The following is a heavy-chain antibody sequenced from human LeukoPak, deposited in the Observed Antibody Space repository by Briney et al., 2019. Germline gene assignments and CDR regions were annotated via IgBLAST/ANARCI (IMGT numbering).Heavy chain of an antibody. D-gene: IGHD3-22*01. V-gene: IGHV4-34*01. Sequence: PSETLSLTCAVYGGSFSGYYWSWIRQPPGKGLEWIGEINHSGSTNYNPSLKSRVTISVDTSKNQFSLKLSSVTAADTAVYYCARAYYDSKTPRAWGQGTMVTVSS. CDR2: INHSGST. J-gene: IGHJ3*01. CDR3: ARAYYDSKTPRA. CDR1: GGSFSGYY.